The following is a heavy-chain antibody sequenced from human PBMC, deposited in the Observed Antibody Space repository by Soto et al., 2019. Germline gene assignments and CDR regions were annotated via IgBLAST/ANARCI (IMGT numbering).Heavy chain of an antibody. CDR3: AAGSPYDSSGYYTAYYFDY. Sequence: SVKVSCTASGFTFTSSAVQWVRQARGQRLEWIGWIVVGSGNTNYAQKFQERVTITRDMSTSTAYMELSSLRSEDTAVYYCAAGSPYDSSGYYTAYYFDYWGQGTLVTVSS. V-gene: IGHV1-58*01. CDR2: IVVGSGNT. CDR1: GFTFTSSA. J-gene: IGHJ4*02. D-gene: IGHD3-22*01.